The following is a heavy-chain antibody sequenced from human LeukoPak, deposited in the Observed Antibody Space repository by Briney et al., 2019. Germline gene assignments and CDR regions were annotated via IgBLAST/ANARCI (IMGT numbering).Heavy chain of an antibody. D-gene: IGHD2-15*01. V-gene: IGHV1-2*06. CDR1: GYTFTDYY. CDR3: ARSRYCSGGSCQTPRWSDP. Sequence: ASVKVSCKASGYTFTDYYIHWVRQAPGQGLEWMGRINPDSGDANSAQKFQGRVTMTRDTSISTAYMELSRLRSDDTAVYYCARSRYCSGGSCQTPRWSDPWGQGTLVTVSS. CDR2: INPDSGDA. J-gene: IGHJ5*02.